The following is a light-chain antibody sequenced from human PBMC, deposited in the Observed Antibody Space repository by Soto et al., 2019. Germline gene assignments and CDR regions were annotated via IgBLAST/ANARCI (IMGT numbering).Light chain of an antibody. Sequence: QSVLTQPPSASGSPGQSVTISCAGTSSDVGGYNYVSWYQQYPGKVPNLMIYEVSERPSGVPDRFSGSKSGNTAFLTVSGLQAEDEADYYCLSYADTAYVFGTGTKLTVL. CDR1: SSDVGGYNY. V-gene: IGLV2-8*01. J-gene: IGLJ1*01. CDR3: LSYADTAYV. CDR2: EVS.